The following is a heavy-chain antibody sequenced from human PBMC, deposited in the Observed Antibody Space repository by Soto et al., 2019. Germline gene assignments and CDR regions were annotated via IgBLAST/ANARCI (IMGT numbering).Heavy chain of an antibody. CDR3: ATARGGVFGVVTNDYYYYMDV. V-gene: IGHV1-24*01. CDR2: FDPEDGET. CDR1: GYTLTELS. Sequence: ASVKVSCKVSGYTLTELSMHWVRQAPGKGLEWMGGFDPEDGETIYAQKFQGRVTMTEDTSTDTAYMELSSLRSEDTAVYYCATARGGVFGVVTNDYYYYMDVWGKGTTVTVSS. D-gene: IGHD3-3*01. J-gene: IGHJ6*03.